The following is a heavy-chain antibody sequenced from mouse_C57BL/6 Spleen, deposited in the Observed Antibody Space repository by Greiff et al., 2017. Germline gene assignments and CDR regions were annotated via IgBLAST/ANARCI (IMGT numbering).Heavy chain of an antibody. CDR3: ARAPDGYYFDY. V-gene: IGHV5-4*03. J-gene: IGHJ2*01. CDR2: ISDGGSYT. CDR1: GFTFSSYA. D-gene: IGHD2-3*01. Sequence: EVKLVESGGGLVKPGGSLKLSCAASGFTFSSYAMSWVRQTPEKRLEWVATISDGGSYTYYPDNVKGRFTISRDTAKNNLYLQMSHLKSEDTAMYYCARAPDGYYFDYWGQGTTLTVSS.